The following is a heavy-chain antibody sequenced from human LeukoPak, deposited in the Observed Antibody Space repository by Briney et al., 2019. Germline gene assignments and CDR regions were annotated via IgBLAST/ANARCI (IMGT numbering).Heavy chain of an antibody. D-gene: IGHD5-24*01. V-gene: IGHV4-59*01. Sequence: SETLSLTCTVSGGSISSYYWSWIRQPPGKGLEWIGYIYYSGSTNYNPSLKSRVTISVDTSKNQFSLKLSSVTAADTAVYYCAREGDGYNVLWGQGTLVTVSS. CDR3: AREGDGYNVL. CDR2: IYYSGST. J-gene: IGHJ4*02. CDR1: GGSISSYY.